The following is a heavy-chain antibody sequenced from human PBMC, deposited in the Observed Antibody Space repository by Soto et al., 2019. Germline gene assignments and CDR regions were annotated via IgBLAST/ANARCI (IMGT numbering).Heavy chain of an antibody. CDR3: AKDDTRLRAVAGTFDY. V-gene: IGHV3-23*01. D-gene: IGHD6-19*01. Sequence: QAGGSLRLSCAASGFTFSSYAMSWVRQAPGKGLEWVSAISGSGGSTYYADSVKGRFTISRDNSKNTLYLQMNSLRAEDTAVYYCAKDDTRLRAVAGTFDYWGQGTLVTVSS. CDR2: ISGSGGST. J-gene: IGHJ4*02. CDR1: GFTFSSYA.